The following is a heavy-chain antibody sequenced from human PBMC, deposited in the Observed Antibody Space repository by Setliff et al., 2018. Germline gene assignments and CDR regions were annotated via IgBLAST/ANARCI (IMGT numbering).Heavy chain of an antibody. Sequence: LRLSCATSGFTFNNYWMSWVRQAPGKGLEWVSSINWNGDRTGYADSVKGRFTISRDNAKNSLYLQMNRLRAEDTALYYCAKDRSRDYDDSSGYDHWGQGTLVTVSS. V-gene: IGHV3-20*04. CDR1: GFTFNNYW. CDR2: INWNGDRT. D-gene: IGHD3-22*01. CDR3: AKDRSRDYDDSSGYDH. J-gene: IGHJ4*02.